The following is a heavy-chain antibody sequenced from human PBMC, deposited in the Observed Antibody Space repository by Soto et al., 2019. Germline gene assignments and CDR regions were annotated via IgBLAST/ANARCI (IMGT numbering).Heavy chain of an antibody. CDR2: IYPTDSDT. V-gene: IGHV5-51*01. Sequence: GELLQIRWSAVEDSILNYWSAWISQIPGKGLEWMGFIYPTDSDTRYSPSFQGQVTISADKSMNTAYLQWSSLKASDTAMYFCARHSDVVSVRAPISLGYYYGMDVWGQGTTVTVS. J-gene: IGHJ6*02. D-gene: IGHD2-2*02. CDR1: EDSILNYW. CDR3: ARHSDVVSVRAPISLGYYYGMDV.